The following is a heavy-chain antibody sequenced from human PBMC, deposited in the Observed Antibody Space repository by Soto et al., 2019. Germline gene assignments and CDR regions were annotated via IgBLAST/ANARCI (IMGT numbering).Heavy chain of an antibody. CDR3: ARDPKRRDGYNCDS. J-gene: IGHJ4*02. Sequence: QVQLVESGGGLVEPGGSLRLSCSASGFIFTDYSMTWIRQAPGKGLEWVSYISNGDETTQYADSVKGRFSVSRDNAKKVLFLQMHSLRVDDTAGYYCARDPKRRDGYNCDSGGRGALVTFSS. V-gene: IGHV3-11*01. CDR1: GFIFTDYS. CDR2: ISNGDETT. D-gene: IGHD5-12*01.